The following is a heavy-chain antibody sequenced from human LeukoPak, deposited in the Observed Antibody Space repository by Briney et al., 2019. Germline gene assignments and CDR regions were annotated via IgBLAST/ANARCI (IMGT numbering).Heavy chain of an antibody. CDR1: GGSVSGSTYY. J-gene: IGHJ4*02. V-gene: IGHV4-39*07. CDR3: ASYSSSWLHFDY. Sequence: PSETLSLTCTVSGGSVSGSTYYWGWIRQPPGKGLEWIGSIYYSGSTYYNPSLKSRVTISVDTSKNQFSLKLSSVTAADTAVYNCASYSSSWLHFDYWGQGTLVTVSS. D-gene: IGHD6-13*01. CDR2: IYYSGST.